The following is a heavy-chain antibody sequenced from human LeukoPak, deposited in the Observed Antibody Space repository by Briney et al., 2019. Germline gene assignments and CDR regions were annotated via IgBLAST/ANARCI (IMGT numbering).Heavy chain of an antibody. CDR1: GFTFSSYW. CDR2: INHNGNVN. Sequence: GGSLRLSCAASGFTFSSYWMNWARQAPGKGLEWVASINHNGNVNYYVDSVKGRFTISRDNAKNSLYLQMNSLRAEDTAVYYCARDSYYDFWSGYYTGIGYWGQGTLVTVSS. J-gene: IGHJ4*02. D-gene: IGHD3-3*01. V-gene: IGHV3-7*03. CDR3: ARDSYYDFWSGYYTGIGY.